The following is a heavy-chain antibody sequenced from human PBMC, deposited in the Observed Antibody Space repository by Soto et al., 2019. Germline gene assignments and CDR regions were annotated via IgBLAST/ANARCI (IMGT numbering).Heavy chain of an antibody. CDR2: INPSGDSA. J-gene: IGHJ4*02. CDR3: ARVGSFEVVAATDYFDH. Sequence: VQLVQSGAEVKKPGASVKISCKASGYTFNSYYMHWVRQAPGQGLEWMGVINPSGDSAGYAQKFQGRVTMTRETSTSTLYMDLSGLRSDDTAVYYCARVGSFEVVAATDYFDHWGQGTLITVSS. D-gene: IGHD6-19*01. V-gene: IGHV1-46*02. CDR1: GYTFNSYY.